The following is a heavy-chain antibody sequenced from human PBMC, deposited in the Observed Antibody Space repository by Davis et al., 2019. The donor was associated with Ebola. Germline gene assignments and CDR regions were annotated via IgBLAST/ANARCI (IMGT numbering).Heavy chain of an antibody. CDR1: GFTFSSYA. Sequence: PGGSLRLSCAASGFTFSSYAMHWVRQAPGKGLEWVAVISYDGSNKYYADSVKGRFTISRDNSKNTLYLQMNSLRAEDTAVYYCARVDCGGDCPLDYWGQGTLVTVSS. D-gene: IGHD2-21*02. J-gene: IGHJ4*02. CDR2: ISYDGSNK. V-gene: IGHV3-30-3*01. CDR3: ARVDCGGDCPLDY.